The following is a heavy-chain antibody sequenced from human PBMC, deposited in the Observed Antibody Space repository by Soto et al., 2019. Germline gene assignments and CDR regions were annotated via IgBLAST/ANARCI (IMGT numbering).Heavy chain of an antibody. J-gene: IGHJ5*02. CDR2: IYYSGST. CDR1: GGSLSSSSYY. D-gene: IGHD5-18*01. CDR3: ARLRKAARGYSYGRRWFDP. Sequence: PSETLSLTCTVSGGSLSSSSYYWGWIRQPPGKGLEWIGSIYYSGSTYYNPSLKSRITISADTSKNQFSLKLSSVTAADTAVYYCARLRKAARGYSYGRRWFDPWGQGTLVPVSS. V-gene: IGHV4-39*01.